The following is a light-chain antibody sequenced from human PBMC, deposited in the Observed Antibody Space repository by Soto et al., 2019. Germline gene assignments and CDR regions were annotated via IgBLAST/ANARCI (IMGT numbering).Light chain of an antibody. CDR2: GAS. J-gene: IGKJ3*01. CDR1: QSIRTN. CDR3: QQYGSSPLFT. V-gene: IGKV3-20*01. Sequence: EIVLTQSPATLSVSAGGTVTLSCRASQSIRTNVAWYQQIPGQAPRLLVYGASSRATGIPDRFSGSGSGTDFTLTISRLEPEDFAVYYCQQYGSSPLFTFGPGTKVDIK.